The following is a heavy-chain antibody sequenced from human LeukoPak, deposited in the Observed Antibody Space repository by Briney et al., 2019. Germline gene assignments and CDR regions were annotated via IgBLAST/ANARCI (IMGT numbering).Heavy chain of an antibody. J-gene: IGHJ4*02. CDR1: GFTFSSYS. Sequence: GGSLRPSCAASGFTFSSYSMNWVRQAPGKGLEWVSSISSSSSYIYYADSVKGRFTISRDNAKNSLCLQMNSLRAEDTAVYYCARYYYDSSGYYQVDYWGQGTLVTVSS. CDR2: ISSSSSYI. D-gene: IGHD3-22*01. V-gene: IGHV3-21*01. CDR3: ARYYYDSSGYYQVDY.